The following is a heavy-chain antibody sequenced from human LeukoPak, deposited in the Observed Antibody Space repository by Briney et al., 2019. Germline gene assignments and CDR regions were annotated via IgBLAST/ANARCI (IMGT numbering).Heavy chain of an antibody. CDR2: ISSSSSTI. Sequence: GGSLRLSCVASGFTFSSYSMNWVRQAPGKGLEWVSYISSSSSTIYYADSVKGRFTISRDNAKNSLYLQMNSLRAEDTAVYYCARASDDYGDRYYYMDVWGKGTTVTVSS. CDR3: ARASDDYGDRYYYMDV. D-gene: IGHD4-17*01. CDR1: GFTFSSYS. J-gene: IGHJ6*03. V-gene: IGHV3-48*01.